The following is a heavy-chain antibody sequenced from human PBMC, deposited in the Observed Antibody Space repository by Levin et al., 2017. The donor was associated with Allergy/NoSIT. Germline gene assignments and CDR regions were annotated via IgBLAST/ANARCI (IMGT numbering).Heavy chain of an antibody. J-gene: IGHJ4*02. CDR1: GLTVSRHY. CDR3: AASGDYGRKDFTY. Sequence: PTGGSLRLSCAVSGLTVSRHYMSWVRQAPGKGLEWVSVIYSDGGTYYADSVKGRFTISRDNSNNRLFLQMNSLRAEDTAEYYFAASGDYGRKDFTYWGQGTLVTVSS. D-gene: IGHD4-17*01. V-gene: IGHV3-53*01. CDR2: IYSDGGT.